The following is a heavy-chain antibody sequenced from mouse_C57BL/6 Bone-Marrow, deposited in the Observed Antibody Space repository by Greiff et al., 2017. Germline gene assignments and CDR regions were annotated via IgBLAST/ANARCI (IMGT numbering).Heavy chain of an antibody. D-gene: IGHD2-4*01. CDR2: INPSTGGT. V-gene: IGHV1-42*01. J-gene: IGHJ2*01. CDR1: GYSFTGYY. CDR3: ATGYDYPFDY. Sequence: VQLQQPGAELVKPGASVKMSCKASGYSFTGYYMNWVKQSPEKSLEWIGEINPSTGGTTYNQKFKAKATLTVDKSSSTAYMQLKSLTSEDSAVYYCATGYDYPFDYWGQGTTLTVSS.